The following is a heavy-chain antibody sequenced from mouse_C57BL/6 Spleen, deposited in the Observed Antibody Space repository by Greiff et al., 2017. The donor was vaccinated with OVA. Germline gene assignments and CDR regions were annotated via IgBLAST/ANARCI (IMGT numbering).Heavy chain of an antibody. J-gene: IGHJ1*03. CDR1: GYSITSGYY. V-gene: IGHV3-6*01. CDR3: ARDRNYYALGYFDV. D-gene: IGHD1-1*01. CDR2: ISYDGSN. Sequence: EVKLLESGPGLVKPSQSLSLTCSVSGYSITSGYYWNWIRQFPGNKLEWMGYISYDGSNNYNPSLKNRISITRDTSKNQFFLKLNSVTTEDTATYYCARDRNYYALGYFDVWGTGTTVTVSS.